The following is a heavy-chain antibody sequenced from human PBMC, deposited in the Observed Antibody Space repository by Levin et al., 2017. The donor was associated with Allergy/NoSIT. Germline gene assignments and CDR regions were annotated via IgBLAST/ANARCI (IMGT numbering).Heavy chain of an antibody. V-gene: IGHV4-61*02. CDR1: GGSISSGSYY. D-gene: IGHD3-9*01. J-gene: IGHJ6*03. CDR3: ARIHYDISHYYYMDV. Sequence: SQTLSLTCTVSGGSISSGSYYWSWIRQPAGKGLEWIGRIYTSGSTNYNPSLKSRVTISVDTSKNQFSLKLSSVTAADTAVYYCARIHYDISHYYYMDVWGKGTTVTVSS. CDR2: IYTSGST.